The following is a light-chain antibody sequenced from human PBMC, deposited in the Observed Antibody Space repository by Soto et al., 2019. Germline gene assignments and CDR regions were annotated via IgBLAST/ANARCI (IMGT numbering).Light chain of an antibody. CDR1: SSDLGDYNY. Sequence: QSVLTQPASVSGSPGQSITISCTGASSDLGDYNYVSWYQQHPGKAPKLMIYDVSSRPSGVSDRFSGSKSGNTASLTISGLQAEDEADYYCTSYTTTATYVFATGTKVTV. V-gene: IGLV2-14*03. CDR2: DVS. J-gene: IGLJ1*01. CDR3: TSYTTTATYV.